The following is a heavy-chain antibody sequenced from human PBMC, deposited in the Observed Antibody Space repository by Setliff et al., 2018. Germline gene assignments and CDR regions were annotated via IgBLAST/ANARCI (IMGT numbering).Heavy chain of an antibody. Sequence: ASVKVSCKASGYTFTSYAMHWVRQAPGQRLEWMGWINAGNGNTKYSQKFQGRVTITRDTSASTAYMELSSLRSEDTAVYFCARDKLWLMGYYYYYYMDVWGKGTTVTVSS. V-gene: IGHV1-3*01. CDR1: GYTFTSYA. CDR3: ARDKLWLMGYYYYYYMDV. CDR2: INAGNGNT. J-gene: IGHJ6*03. D-gene: IGHD5-18*01.